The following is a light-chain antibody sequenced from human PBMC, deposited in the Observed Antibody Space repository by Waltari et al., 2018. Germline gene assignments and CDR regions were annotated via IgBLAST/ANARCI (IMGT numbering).Light chain of an antibody. CDR2: DVS. CDR1: SSDIGGYKY. CDR3: SSYTSTSAVV. J-gene: IGLJ2*01. V-gene: IGLV2-14*01. Sequence: QSALTQPASVSGSPGQSITISCPGTSSDIGGYKYVSWYQQHPGKPPKLLIYDVSDRPSGASKRFAGSKSGNTASLTISGLQPEDEADYYCSSYTSTSAVVFGGGTKLTVL.